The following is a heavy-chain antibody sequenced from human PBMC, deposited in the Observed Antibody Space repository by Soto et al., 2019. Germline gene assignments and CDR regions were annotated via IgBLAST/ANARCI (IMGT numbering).Heavy chain of an antibody. D-gene: IGHD4-17*01. Sequence: PSETLSLTCTVSSGSISSTIYSWDWIRQPPGKGLEWIGSIFYSGSTYYNPSLKSRVTISVDTSKNQFSLKLSSVTAADTAVYYCARRYGASFDYWGQGTLVTVSS. V-gene: IGHV4-39*07. CDR3: ARRYGASFDY. CDR2: IFYSGST. CDR1: SGSISSTIYS. J-gene: IGHJ4*02.